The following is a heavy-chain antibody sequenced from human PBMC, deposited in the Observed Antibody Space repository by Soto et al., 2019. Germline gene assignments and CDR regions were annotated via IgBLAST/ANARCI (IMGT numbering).Heavy chain of an antibody. J-gene: IGHJ5*02. D-gene: IGHD3-22*01. CDR2: IYHSGST. Sequence: NPSETLSLTCAVSGGSISSSNWRSWVRQPPGKGLEWSGEIYHSGSTNYNPSLKGRVSISVDKSKNQFSLKLSSVTASDTAVYYFATLAIGSSYDSSGFTWFDPWGQGTLVTVSS. V-gene: IGHV4-4*02. CDR1: GGSISSSNW. CDR3: ATLAIGSSYDSSGFTWFDP.